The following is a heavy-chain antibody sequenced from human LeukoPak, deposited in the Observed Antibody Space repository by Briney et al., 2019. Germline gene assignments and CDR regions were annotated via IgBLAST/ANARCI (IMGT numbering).Heavy chain of an antibody. CDR3: AKGGGYEAQYYYYYLDV. V-gene: IGHV3-48*01. Sequence: PGGSLRLSCAASGFTFRNYEMNWVRQVPGKGLEWVSYISSSSSTIYYADSVKGRFTISRDNSKNTLYLQMKSLRAEDTAVYYCAKGGGYEAQYYYYYLDVWGKGTTVTISS. J-gene: IGHJ6*03. CDR2: ISSSSSTI. D-gene: IGHD5-12*01. CDR1: GFTFRNYE.